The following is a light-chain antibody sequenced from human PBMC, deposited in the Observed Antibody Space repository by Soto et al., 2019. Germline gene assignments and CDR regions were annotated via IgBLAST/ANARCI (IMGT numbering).Light chain of an antibody. Sequence: FMLTQPHSVSESPGKTVTISCTRSSGSIASNSVQWYQQRPGSAPTTVIYDDNQRPSGVPDRFSGSVDSSSTSASLTISGLKTEDEADYYCQSYDSSKFVFGTGTKVTVL. CDR2: DDN. CDR1: SGSIASNS. V-gene: IGLV6-57*04. CDR3: QSYDSSKFV. J-gene: IGLJ1*01.